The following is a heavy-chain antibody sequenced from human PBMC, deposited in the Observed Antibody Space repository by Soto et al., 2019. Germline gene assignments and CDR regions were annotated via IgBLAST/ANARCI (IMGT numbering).Heavy chain of an antibody. V-gene: IGHV3-23*01. J-gene: IGHJ4*02. D-gene: IGHD3-22*01. CDR1: GFTFSSYA. CDR2: ISGSGGST. Sequence: GGSLRLSCADSGFTFSSYAMSWVRQTTRKGLEWVSAISGSGGSTYYADSVKGRFTISRDNSKNTLYLQMNSLRAEDTAVYYCARDRYYYDSSGYFDYWGQGTLVTVSS. CDR3: ARDRYYYDSSGYFDY.